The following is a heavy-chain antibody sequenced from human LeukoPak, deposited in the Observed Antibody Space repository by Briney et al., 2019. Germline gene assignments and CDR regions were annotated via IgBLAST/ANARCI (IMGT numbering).Heavy chain of an antibody. Sequence: GASVKVSCKASGYTFTSYDINWVRQATGQGLEWMGWMNPNSGNTGYAQKFQGRVTMTRNTSISTAYMELGSLRSEDTAVYYCARLGTYYDSSGYSSLVMDVWGQGTTVTVSS. CDR1: GYTFTSYD. D-gene: IGHD3-22*01. J-gene: IGHJ6*02. CDR2: MNPNSGNT. CDR3: ARLGTYYDSSGYSSLVMDV. V-gene: IGHV1-8*01.